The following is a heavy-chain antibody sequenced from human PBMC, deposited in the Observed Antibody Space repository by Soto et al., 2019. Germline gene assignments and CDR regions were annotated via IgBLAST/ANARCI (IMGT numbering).Heavy chain of an antibody. CDR1: GGSFSGYY. D-gene: IGHD1-26*01. J-gene: IGHJ4*02. Sequence: SETLSLTCAVYGGSFSGYYWSWIRQPPGKGLEWIGEINHSGSTNYNPSLKSRVTISVDTSKNQFSLKLSSVTAADTAVYYCASFPSGSSDYWGQGTLVTVSS. V-gene: IGHV4-34*01. CDR3: ASFPSGSSDY. CDR2: INHSGST.